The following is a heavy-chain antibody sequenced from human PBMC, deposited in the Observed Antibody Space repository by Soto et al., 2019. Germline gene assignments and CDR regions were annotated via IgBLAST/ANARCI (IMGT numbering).Heavy chain of an antibody. CDR2: TYYRSKWSN. D-gene: IGHD5-18*01. Sequence: PSQTLSLTCAISGDSVSSNTATWNWIRQPPSRGLEWLGRTYYRSKWSNDYAVSVKSRITINPDTSKNQFSLQLDSVTPEDTAVYHCARGGFYRYGIFREAREVWGQGTPVIVS. J-gene: IGHJ6*02. CDR1: GDSVSSNTAT. CDR3: ARGGFYRYGIFREAREV. V-gene: IGHV6-1*01.